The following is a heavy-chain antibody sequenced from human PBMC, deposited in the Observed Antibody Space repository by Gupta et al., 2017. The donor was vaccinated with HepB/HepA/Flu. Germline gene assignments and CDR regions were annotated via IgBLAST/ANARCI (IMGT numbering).Heavy chain of an antibody. D-gene: IGHD5-18*01. CDR3: AKVRGYNYGAIDY. V-gene: IGHV3-23*01. J-gene: IGHJ4*02. CDR1: GFTFSTYA. Sequence: EVQLLESGGGLVQPGGSLRLACTASGFTFSTYAMSWVRQGPGKGLEWVSSISGSGGTTHYADSVKGRFTISRDNSKNTVYLQMNSLRAEDTAVYYCAKVRGYNYGAIDYWGQGTLVTVSS. CDR2: ISGSGGTT.